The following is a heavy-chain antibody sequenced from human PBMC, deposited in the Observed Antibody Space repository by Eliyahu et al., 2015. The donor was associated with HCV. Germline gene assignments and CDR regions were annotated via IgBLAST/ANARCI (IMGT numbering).Heavy chain of an antibody. CDR2: INNLGSIT. V-gene: IGHV3-74*01. Sequence: EVQLVESGGGLVQSGGSLRLSCVVSGFSFSAXWMHWVRQPPGKGLVWVSRINNLGSITAYADSVKGRFTVSRDNAKNTLYLQMNSLRAEDTAVYYCAISDWLDSWGQGSLVTVSS. CDR3: AISDWLDS. J-gene: IGHJ5*01. CDR1: GFSFSAXW.